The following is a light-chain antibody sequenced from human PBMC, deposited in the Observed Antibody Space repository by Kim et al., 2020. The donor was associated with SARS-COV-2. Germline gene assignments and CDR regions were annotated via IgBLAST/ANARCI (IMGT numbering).Light chain of an antibody. CDR3: SSWDRSLRAWV. J-gene: IGLJ3*02. Sequence: TATVSCRGNRNNVGNQGGGWLQKHQGHPTKLQSYRKNNRHSGISERLAASRSGNAAALTITGLQPEDEADYYCSSWDRSLRAWVFGGGTQMTVL. V-gene: IGLV10-54*01. CDR1: RNNVGNQG. CDR2: RKN.